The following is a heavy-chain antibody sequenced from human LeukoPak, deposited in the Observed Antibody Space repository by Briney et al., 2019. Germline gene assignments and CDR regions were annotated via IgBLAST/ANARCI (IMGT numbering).Heavy chain of an antibody. Sequence: GGSLRLSCAASGFTFRNYAMSWVRQAPGKWLEWVSTISGSGGSTYYADSVKGRFTISRDNSKNTVYLQMNSLRAEDTALYYCAKAFSSGWSIDYWGQGTLVTVSS. CDR2: ISGSGGST. CDR1: GFTFRNYA. V-gene: IGHV3-23*01. J-gene: IGHJ4*02. D-gene: IGHD6-19*01. CDR3: AKAFSSGWSIDY.